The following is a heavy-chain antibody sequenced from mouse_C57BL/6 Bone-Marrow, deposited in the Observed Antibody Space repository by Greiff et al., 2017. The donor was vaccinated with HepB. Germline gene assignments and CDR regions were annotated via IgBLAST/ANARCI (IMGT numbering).Heavy chain of an antibody. V-gene: IGHV7-3*01. J-gene: IGHJ1*03. CDR3: ERYGSSHWDFDV. D-gene: IGHD1-1*01. CDR1: GFTFTDYY. CDR2: IRNKANGYTT. Sequence: EVKLVESGGGLVQPGGSLSLSCAASGFTFTDYYMSWVRQPPGKALEWLGFIRNKANGYTTEYSASVKGRFTISRDTSQSILFLHMNALRAEDSATYYCERYGSSHWDFDVWGTGTTVTAAS.